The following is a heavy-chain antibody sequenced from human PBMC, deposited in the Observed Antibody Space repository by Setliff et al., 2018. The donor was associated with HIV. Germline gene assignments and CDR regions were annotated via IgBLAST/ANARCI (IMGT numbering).Heavy chain of an antibody. D-gene: IGHD2-2*01. Sequence: SETLSLTCTVTGASVGNYFWSWIRQSAGKGLEWIGRMYTTVDAAYNPSLKSRVIMSVDTSKNQISLKLTSVTAAGTAMYYCARDPAIYFDFWGQGVLVTVSS. J-gene: IGHJ4*02. CDR2: MYTTVDA. CDR1: GASVGNYF. CDR3: ARDPAIYFDF. V-gene: IGHV4-4*07.